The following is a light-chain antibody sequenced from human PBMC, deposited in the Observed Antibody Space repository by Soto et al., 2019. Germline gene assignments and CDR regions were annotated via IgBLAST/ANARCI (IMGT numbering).Light chain of an antibody. CDR3: QQYSTAPFT. V-gene: IGKV1-27*01. Sequence: DIQMTQSPSSLSASVGDRVTITCRASQVLYNYLAWYQQKPGEAPKLLISTASTLQSGVPSRFGGCGSGTDFTLTISSLQPEDVATYYCQQYSTAPFTFGGGTSVEIK. J-gene: IGKJ4*01. CDR2: TAS. CDR1: QVLYNY.